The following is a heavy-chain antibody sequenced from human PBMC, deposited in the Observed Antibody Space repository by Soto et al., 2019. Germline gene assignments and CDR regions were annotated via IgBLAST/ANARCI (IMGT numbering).Heavy chain of an antibody. Sequence: ASVKVSCKASGYTFTSYDINWVRQATGQGLEWMGWMNPNSGNTGYAQKFQGRVTMTRNTSISTAYMELSSLRSEDTAVYYCAKMVYAMGQRYYYYMDVWGKGTTVTVSS. J-gene: IGHJ6*03. CDR3: AKMVYAMGQRYYYYMDV. CDR1: GYTFTSYD. V-gene: IGHV1-8*01. D-gene: IGHD2-8*01. CDR2: MNPNSGNT.